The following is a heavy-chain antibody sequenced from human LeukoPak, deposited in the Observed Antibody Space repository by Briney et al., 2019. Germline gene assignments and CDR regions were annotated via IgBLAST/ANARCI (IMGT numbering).Heavy chain of an antibody. CDR2: IHHTGST. D-gene: IGHD4-17*01. V-gene: IGHV4-4*02. J-gene: IGHJ4*02. CDR1: GGSIRRSNW. Sequence: PSETLSLTCAVSGGSIRRSNWWSWVRQPPGKGLEWIGEIHHTGSTNYNPSLKSRVIISVDESKSQFSLKLSSVTAADTAVYYCARGGLRYRAGLDWGQGTLVTVSS. CDR3: ARGGLRYRAGLD.